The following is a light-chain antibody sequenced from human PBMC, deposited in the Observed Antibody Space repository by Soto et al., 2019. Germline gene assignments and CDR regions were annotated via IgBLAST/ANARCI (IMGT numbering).Light chain of an antibody. J-gene: IGKJ1*01. V-gene: IGKV1-5*03. CDR3: QQYHSYGWT. CDR2: KAA. CDR1: QTINNW. Sequence: DIQMTQSPSTLSASEGDRVTITCRASQTINNWLAWYQQKPGKAPKLLISKAASLESGVPSRFSGSGSGTEFTLSISSLQPDDFATYYCQQYHSYGWTFGQGTKVEIK.